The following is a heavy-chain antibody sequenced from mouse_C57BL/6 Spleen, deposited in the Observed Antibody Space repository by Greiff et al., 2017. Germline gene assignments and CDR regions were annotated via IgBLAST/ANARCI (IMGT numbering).Heavy chain of an antibody. V-gene: IGHV5-17*01. J-gene: IGHJ1*03. CDR3: ARDYGRSPWYFDV. CDR2: ISSGSSTI. CDR1: GFTFSDYG. D-gene: IGHD1-1*01. Sequence: EVMLVESGGGLVKPGGSLKLSFAASGFTFSDYGMHWVRQAPEKGLEWVAYISSGSSTIYSADTVKGRFTISRDNAKNTLFLQKTSLRSEDTAMYYCARDYGRSPWYFDVWGTGTTVTVAS.